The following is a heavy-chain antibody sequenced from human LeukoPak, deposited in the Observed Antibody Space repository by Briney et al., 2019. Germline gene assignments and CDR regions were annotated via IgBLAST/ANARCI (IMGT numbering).Heavy chain of an antibody. Sequence: PGGSLRLSCAASGFTLSSYSMNWVRQAPGKGLEWVSSISSSSSYIYYADSVKGRFTISRDNAKNSLYLQMNSLRAEDTAVYYCARDPALYSSGWFDYWGQGTLVTVSS. D-gene: IGHD6-19*01. V-gene: IGHV3-21*01. J-gene: IGHJ4*02. CDR3: ARDPALYSSGWFDY. CDR2: ISSSSSYI. CDR1: GFTLSSYS.